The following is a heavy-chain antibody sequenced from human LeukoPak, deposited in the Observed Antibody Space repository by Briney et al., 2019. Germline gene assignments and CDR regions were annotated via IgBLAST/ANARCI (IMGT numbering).Heavy chain of an antibody. CDR1: GGSISSSSYY. V-gene: IGHV4-39*07. J-gene: IGHJ4*02. CDR3: ARDGPRGYDYVWGSYRYFDY. CDR2: INHSGST. D-gene: IGHD3-16*02. Sequence: SETLSLTCTVSGGSISSSSYYWGWIRQPPGKGLEWIGEINHSGSTNYNPSLKSRVTISVDTSKNQFSLKLSSVAAADTAVYYCARDGPRGYDYVWGSYRYFDYWGQGTLVTVSS.